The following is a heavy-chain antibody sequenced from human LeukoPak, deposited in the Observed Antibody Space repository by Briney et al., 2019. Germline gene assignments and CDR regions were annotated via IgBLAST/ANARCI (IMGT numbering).Heavy chain of an antibody. Sequence: SETLSLTCTVSGGSISSYYWSWIRQPAGKGLEWIGRIYTSGSTNYNPSLKSRVTMSVDTSKNQFSLKLSSVTAADTAVYYCAKKQLERGMIVVVIKGNYYFDYWGQGTLVTVSS. CDR2: IYTSGST. J-gene: IGHJ4*02. CDR1: GGSISSYY. CDR3: AKKQLERGMIVVVIKGNYYFDY. V-gene: IGHV4-4*07. D-gene: IGHD3-22*01.